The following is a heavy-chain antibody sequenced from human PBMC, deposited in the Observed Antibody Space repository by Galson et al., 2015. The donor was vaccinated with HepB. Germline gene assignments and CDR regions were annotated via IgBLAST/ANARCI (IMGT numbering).Heavy chain of an antibody. Sequence: SVKVSCKASGGTFSSYAISWVRQAPGQGLEWMGGIIPIFGTANYAQKFQGRVTITADKSTSTAYMELSSLRSEDTAVYYCAGEVSTDAFDIWGQGTMVPVSS. V-gene: IGHV1-69*06. CDR2: IIPIFGTA. CDR3: AGEVSTDAFDI. CDR1: GGTFSSYA. J-gene: IGHJ3*02.